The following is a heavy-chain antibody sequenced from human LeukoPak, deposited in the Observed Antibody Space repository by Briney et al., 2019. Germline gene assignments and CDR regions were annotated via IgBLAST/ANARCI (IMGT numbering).Heavy chain of an antibody. CDR3: ARDLGSVVMDV. V-gene: IGHV3-21*01. CDR1: GFTFSNYA. D-gene: IGHD2-21*01. J-gene: IGHJ6*02. Sequence: PGGSLRLSCSASGFTFSNYAMNWVRQAPGKGLEWVSSISSSSSYIYYADSVKGRFTISRDNAKNSLYLQMNSLRAEDTAVYYCARDLGSVVMDVWGQGTTVTVSS. CDR2: ISSSSSYI.